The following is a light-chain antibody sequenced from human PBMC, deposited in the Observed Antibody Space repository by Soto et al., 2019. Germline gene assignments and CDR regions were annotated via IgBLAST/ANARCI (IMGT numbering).Light chain of an antibody. J-gene: IGLJ2*01. V-gene: IGLV1-40*01. CDR3: QSCAISRSIAGV. Sequence: QAAVTQPPSVSGAPGQRVTISCTGTSSNIGAGYDVPWYQQLPGAAPRLLIFGNTNRPSGVPDRFSGSRSGTSASLAISGLQGEGEADYYYQSCAISRSIAGVFGGGTKVTVL. CDR2: GNT. CDR1: SSNIGAGYD.